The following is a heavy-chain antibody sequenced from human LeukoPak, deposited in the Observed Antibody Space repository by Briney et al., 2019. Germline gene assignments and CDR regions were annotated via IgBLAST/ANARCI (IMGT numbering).Heavy chain of an antibody. J-gene: IGHJ4*02. CDR3: ARVAWGSGLD. CDR1: GFTFSSYW. Sequence: GESLKISCAASGFTFSSYWMLWVRQAPGKGLVWVSRINSDGSSTSYADSVKGRFTISRDNAKNTLYLQMNSLRAEDTAVYYCARVAWGSGLDWGQGTLVTVSS. CDR2: INSDGSST. D-gene: IGHD7-27*01. V-gene: IGHV3-74*01.